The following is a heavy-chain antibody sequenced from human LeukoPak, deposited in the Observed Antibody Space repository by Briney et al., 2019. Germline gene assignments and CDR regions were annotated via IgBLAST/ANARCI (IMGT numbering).Heavy chain of an antibody. V-gene: IGHV1-2*02. Sequence: ASVKVSCKASGYTFTGYYMHWVRQAPGQGLEWMGWINPNSGGTNYAQKFQGRVTMTRDTSISTAYMELSRLRSDDTAVYYCARVGYDILTGYTPWDYWGQGTLVTVSS. D-gene: IGHD3-9*01. CDR1: GYTFTGYY. J-gene: IGHJ4*02. CDR2: INPNSGGT. CDR3: ARVGYDILTGYTPWDY.